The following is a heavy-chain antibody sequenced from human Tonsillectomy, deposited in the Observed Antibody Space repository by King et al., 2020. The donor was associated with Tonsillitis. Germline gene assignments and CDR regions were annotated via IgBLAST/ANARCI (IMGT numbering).Heavy chain of an antibody. Sequence: VQLVESGGGLVQPGGSLRLSCAASGLTFSSYAMSWVRQAPGKGLEWVSTISGTSGSTNYADSVKGRFTISRDNSKNTLYLQMNSLRAENTAVYYCAKSIDFTPPCYWGQGTLVTVS. CDR2: ISGTSGST. V-gene: IGHV3-23*04. CDR1: GLTFSSYA. J-gene: IGHJ4*02. D-gene: IGHD3-16*02. CDR3: AKSIDFTPPCY.